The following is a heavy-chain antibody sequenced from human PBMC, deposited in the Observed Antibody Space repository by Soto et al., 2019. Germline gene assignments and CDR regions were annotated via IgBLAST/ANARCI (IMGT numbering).Heavy chain of an antibody. Sequence: EVQLVESGGGLVQPGESLRLSCTASGITFSSYSMNWVRQAPGKGLEWLSYISSSNTAYADSVKGRFTISRDNAKNSVYLQMNSLRDEDTAVYYCVGVQDVHAPMVHGNYWGRGTRVTVSS. J-gene: IGHJ4*02. D-gene: IGHD2-8*01. CDR1: GITFSSYS. V-gene: IGHV3-48*02. CDR2: ISSSNT. CDR3: VGVQDVHAPMVHGNY.